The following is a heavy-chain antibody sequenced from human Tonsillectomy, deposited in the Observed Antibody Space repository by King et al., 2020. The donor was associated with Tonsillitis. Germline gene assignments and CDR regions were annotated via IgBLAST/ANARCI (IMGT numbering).Heavy chain of an antibody. CDR3: AKAGGYDSSGYYYYLDY. CDR1: GFPFSSYG. CDR2: LSDDGSNK. D-gene: IGHD3-22*01. J-gene: IGHJ4*02. V-gene: IGHV3-30*18. Sequence: QLVESGGGVVQPGRSLSLSCAASGFPFSSYGMHWVRQAPGKGLGGVASLSDDGSNKHYAESVKGRFTLSRENSKNTLYLQMNSLRAEDTAVYYCAKAGGYDSSGYYYYLDYWGQGTLVTVSS.